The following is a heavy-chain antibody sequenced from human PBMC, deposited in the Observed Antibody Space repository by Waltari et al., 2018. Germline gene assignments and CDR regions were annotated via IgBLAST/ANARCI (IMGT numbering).Heavy chain of an antibody. CDR2: IYPGDSDT. CDR3: ARLMGHVVVPAAQGFDP. Sequence: EVQLVQSGAEVKKPGESLKISCKGSGYNFPNYWIGWVRQMPGKGMEWMGIIYPGDSDTRYSPSFQGQVTISADKSINTAYLQWSSLKASDTAIYYCARLMGHVVVPAAQGFDPWGQGTLVTVSS. J-gene: IGHJ5*02. CDR1: GYNFPNYW. V-gene: IGHV5-51*01. D-gene: IGHD2-2*01.